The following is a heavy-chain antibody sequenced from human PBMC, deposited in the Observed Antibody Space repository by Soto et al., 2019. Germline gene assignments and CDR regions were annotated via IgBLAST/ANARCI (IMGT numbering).Heavy chain of an antibody. CDR1: GGSFXGYD. V-gene: IGHV4-34*01. CDR2: INHSGSS. Sequence: SETLSLTCAFYGGSFXGYDWTLIRQPPGTGLEWIGEINHSGSSNYNPSLKSRVTISVDTSKNQFSLKLTSVTAADTAVYYCARDKITGLFDYWGQGTLVTVSS. D-gene: IGHD2-8*02. J-gene: IGHJ4*02. CDR3: ARDKITGLFDY.